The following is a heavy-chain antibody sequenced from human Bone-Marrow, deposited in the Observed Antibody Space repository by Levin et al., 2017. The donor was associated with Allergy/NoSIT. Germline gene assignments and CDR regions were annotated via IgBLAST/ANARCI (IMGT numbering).Heavy chain of an antibody. Sequence: GGSLRLSCVASGFPFKNAWMSWVRQVPGKGLEWVGRIRRMTDGGTVDYAAAVKGRFIISRDDSKNTLYLQMNSLRNEDTGLYYCTEWWRWGQGALVTVSS. J-gene: IGHJ4*02. V-gene: IGHV3-15*05. CDR3: TEWWR. CDR1: GFPFKNAW. CDR2: IRRMTDGGTV. D-gene: IGHD2-8*01.